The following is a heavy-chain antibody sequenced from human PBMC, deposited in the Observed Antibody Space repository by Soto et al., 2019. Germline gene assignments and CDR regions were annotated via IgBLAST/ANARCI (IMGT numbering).Heavy chain of an antibody. CDR2: VTGGGGDT. D-gene: IGHD6-13*01. V-gene: IGHV3-23*01. CDR1: GFTFSNYA. Sequence: GRSLRLSCAASGFTFSNYAMSWVRQAPGKGLEWFSAVTGGGGDTYYADSVKGRFTISRDNSDNTLYLQMNSLRAEDTAVYYCAKGSAGSRPYYFDYWGQGTLVTVSS. CDR3: AKGSAGSRPYYFDY. J-gene: IGHJ4*02.